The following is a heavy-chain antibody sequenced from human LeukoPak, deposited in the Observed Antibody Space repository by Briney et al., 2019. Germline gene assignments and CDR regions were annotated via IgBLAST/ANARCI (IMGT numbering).Heavy chain of an antibody. CDR3: AKSNGYCSGGNCYSNY. CDR2: ISYDGRNQ. J-gene: IGHJ4*02. Sequence: GGPLRLSCAASGFTFSDYGMHWIRQAPGKGLEWVAVISYDGRNQYYADSVKGRFTISRDSSKNALYLQMNTLRAEDTAVYHCAKSNGYCSGGNCYSNYWGQGTLVTVSS. V-gene: IGHV3-30*18. CDR1: GFTFSDYG. D-gene: IGHD2-15*01.